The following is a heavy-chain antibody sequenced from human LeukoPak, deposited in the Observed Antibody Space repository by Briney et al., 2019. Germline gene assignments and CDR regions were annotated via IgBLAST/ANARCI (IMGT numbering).Heavy chain of an antibody. J-gene: IGHJ5*02. CDR1: GFTFDDYA. D-gene: IGHD4-17*01. V-gene: IGHV3-9*01. Sequence: GRSLRLSCAASGFTFDDYAMHWVRQAPGKGLEWVSGISWNSGSIGYADSVKGRFTISRDNAKNSLYLQMNSLRAEDTALYYCAKDSGDTVTTSAGRFDPWGQGTLVTVSS. CDR2: ISWNSGSI. CDR3: AKDSGDTVTTSAGRFDP.